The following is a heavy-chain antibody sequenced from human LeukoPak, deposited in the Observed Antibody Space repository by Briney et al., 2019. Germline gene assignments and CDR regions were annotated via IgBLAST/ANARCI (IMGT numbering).Heavy chain of an antibody. CDR3: ARGGWGYQLPQYHFGY. Sequence: GASVKVSCKASVYTFTGYYMHWVRQAPGQGLEWIGWINPNSGGTNYAQKFQGRVTMTRDTPTSPAYMQLSRARSHDTALYYCARGGWGYQLPQYHFGYWGQGTLVTVSS. V-gene: IGHV1-2*02. D-gene: IGHD2-2*01. J-gene: IGHJ4*02. CDR1: VYTFTGYY. CDR2: INPNSGGT.